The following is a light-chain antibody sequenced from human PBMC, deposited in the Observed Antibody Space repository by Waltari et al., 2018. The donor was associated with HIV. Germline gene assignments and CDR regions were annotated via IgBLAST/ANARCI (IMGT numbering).Light chain of an antibody. Sequence: EVVLTQSPSTLSLSQGELATLSCRALQNIATYLAWYPQKPGQATRLLIYVESTRACEMPARFSGSGSGTEFTLSISRLEPENGAVYYCQQRSNWHTVTVGQGTRLE. V-gene: IGKV3-11*01. J-gene: IGKJ5*01. CDR1: QNIATY. CDR2: VES. CDR3: QQRSNWHTVT.